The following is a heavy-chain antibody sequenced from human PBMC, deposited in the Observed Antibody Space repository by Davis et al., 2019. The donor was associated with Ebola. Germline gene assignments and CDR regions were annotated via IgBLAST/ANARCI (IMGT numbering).Heavy chain of an antibody. CDR2: IIPIFGTA. CDR1: GGTFSSYA. J-gene: IGHJ6*02. Sequence: AASVKVSCKASGGTFSSYAISWVRQAPGQGFEWMGGIIPIFGTANYAQKFQGRVTITADKSTSTAYMELSSLRSEDTAVYYCARVTPRGYCSGGSCQGGYYYYGMDVWGQGTTVTVSS. CDR3: ARVTPRGYCSGGSCQGGYYYYGMDV. D-gene: IGHD2-15*01. V-gene: IGHV1-69*06.